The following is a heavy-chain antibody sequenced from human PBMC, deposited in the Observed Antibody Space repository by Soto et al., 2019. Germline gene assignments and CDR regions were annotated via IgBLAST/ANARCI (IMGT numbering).Heavy chain of an antibody. D-gene: IGHD3-9*01. Sequence: ASVKVSCKASGYTFTGYYMHWVRQAPGQGLEWMGWINPNSGGTNYAQKFQGRVTMTRDTSISTAYMELSRLRSDDTAVYYCARDGAYYDILTGYYSHYYYYGMDVWGQGTTVNVSS. CDR1: GYTFTGYY. J-gene: IGHJ6*02. CDR2: INPNSGGT. CDR3: ARDGAYYDILTGYYSHYYYYGMDV. V-gene: IGHV1-2*02.